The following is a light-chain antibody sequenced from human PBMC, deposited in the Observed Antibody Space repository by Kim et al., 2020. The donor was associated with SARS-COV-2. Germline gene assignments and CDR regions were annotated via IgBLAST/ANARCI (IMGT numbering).Light chain of an antibody. V-gene: IGLV3-19*01. CDR1: SLRKYP. CDR3: YGCRDSSGPWV. J-gene: IGLJ3*02. Sequence: SSELTQDPAVSVALGQTVRITCQGDSLRKYPASWYQQKPGQAPVLVIHGKNNLRSSVPPGLFSCSNSRNTALFTTTGQQVEDADYYCYGCRDSSGPWVFGGGTQLTVL. CDR2: GKN.